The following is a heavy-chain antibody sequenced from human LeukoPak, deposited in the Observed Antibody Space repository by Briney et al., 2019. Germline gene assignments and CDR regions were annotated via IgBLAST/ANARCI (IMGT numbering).Heavy chain of an antibody. J-gene: IGHJ6*02. CDR3: AKDMGTINYYYGMDV. D-gene: IGHD7-27*01. CDR1: GFTFSSSG. Sequence: GGSLRLSCAASGFTFSSSGMHWVRQAPGKGLEWVAVISYDGSNKYYVDSVKGRFTISRDNSKNTLHLQMNSLRAEDTAVYYCAKDMGTINYYYGMDVWGQGTTVTVSS. V-gene: IGHV3-30*18. CDR2: ISYDGSNK.